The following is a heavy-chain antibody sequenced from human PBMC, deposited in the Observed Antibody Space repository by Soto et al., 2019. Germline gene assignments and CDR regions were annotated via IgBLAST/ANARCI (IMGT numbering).Heavy chain of an antibody. J-gene: IGHJ4*02. CDR2: INHNRTS. CDR3: AAMLVPASRLSGLDS. D-gene: IGHD2-21*02. Sequence: PSETLSLTCAVYGGSFSNYYWSWIRRPPGKGLERIGEINHNRTSNYNPSLKSRVTISVDTSKNQFSLKLNSLTAADTSVYYCAAMLVPASRLSGLDSWGQGTRVTVSS. CDR1: GGSFSNYY. V-gene: IGHV4-34*01.